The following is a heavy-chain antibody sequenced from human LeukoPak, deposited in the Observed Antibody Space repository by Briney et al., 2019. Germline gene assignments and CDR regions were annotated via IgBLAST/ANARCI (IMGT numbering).Heavy chain of an antibody. CDR1: GYSFTSYW. D-gene: IGHD2-8*01. CDR2: IYPGDSDT. Sequence: NHGESLKISRKGSGYSFTSYWIGWVRQMPGKGLEWMGIIYPGDSDTRYSPSFQGQVTMSADKSITTAYLQWSSLKAADTAMYYCASLARGVYVEYYFDYWGQGTLVTVSS. CDR3: ASLARGVYVEYYFDY. J-gene: IGHJ4*02. V-gene: IGHV5-51*01.